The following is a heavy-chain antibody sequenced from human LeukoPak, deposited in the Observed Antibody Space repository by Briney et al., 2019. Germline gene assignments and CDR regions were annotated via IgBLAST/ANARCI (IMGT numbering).Heavy chain of an antibody. CDR3: AKDGDYYDSSGYMDY. V-gene: IGHV3-43D*03. CDR1: GFTFSSYG. J-gene: IGHJ4*02. D-gene: IGHD3-22*01. Sequence: GGSLRLSCAASGFTFSSYGMHWVRQAPGKGLEWVSLISWDGGSTYYADSVKGRFTISRDNSKNSLYLQMNSLRAEDTALYYCAKDGDYYDSSGYMDYWGQGTLVTVSS. CDR2: ISWDGGST.